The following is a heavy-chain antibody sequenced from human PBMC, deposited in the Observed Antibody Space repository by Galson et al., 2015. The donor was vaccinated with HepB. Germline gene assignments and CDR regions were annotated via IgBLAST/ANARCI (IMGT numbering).Heavy chain of an antibody. CDR1: GGSISSYY. CDR2: IYHSGST. CDR3: ARDQGNYDSSWYANWFDP. D-gene: IGHD6-13*01. Sequence: SETLSLTCTVSGGSISSYYWSWIRQPPGKGLEWIGYIYHSGSTYYNPSLKSRVTISVDTSKNHFSLKLTSVTAADTAVYYCARDQGNYDSSWYANWFDPWGQGTLVTVSS. V-gene: IGHV4-59*12. J-gene: IGHJ5*02.